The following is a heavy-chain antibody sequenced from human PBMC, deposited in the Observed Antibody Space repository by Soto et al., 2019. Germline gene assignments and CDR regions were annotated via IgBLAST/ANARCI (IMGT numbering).Heavy chain of an antibody. CDR3: ARGLYYYDSSVYYFA. Sequence: EVQLVESGGGLVKPGGSLRLCCAASGFTFSSYSMNWVRQAPGKGLEWVSSISSSSSYIYYADSVKGRFTISRDNAKNSLYLQMSSLRAEDTAVYYCARGLYYYDSSVYYFAWGQGILVTVSS. CDR1: GFTFSSYS. D-gene: IGHD3-22*01. CDR2: ISSSSSYI. J-gene: IGHJ4*02. V-gene: IGHV3-21*01.